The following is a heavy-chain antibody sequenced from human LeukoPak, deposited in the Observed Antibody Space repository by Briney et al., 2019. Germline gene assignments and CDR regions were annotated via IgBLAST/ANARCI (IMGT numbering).Heavy chain of an antibody. CDR3: ARVVAAEPYYFDY. J-gene: IGHJ4*02. D-gene: IGHD1-14*01. V-gene: IGHV4-30-4*01. CDR1: GGSISSGDYY. CDR2: IYYSEST. Sequence: NPSQTLSLTCTVSGGSISSGDYYWSWIRQPPGKGLEWIGYIYYSESTYYNPSLKSRVTISVDTSKNQFSLKLSSVTAADTAVYYCARVVAAEPYYFDYWGQGTLVTVSS.